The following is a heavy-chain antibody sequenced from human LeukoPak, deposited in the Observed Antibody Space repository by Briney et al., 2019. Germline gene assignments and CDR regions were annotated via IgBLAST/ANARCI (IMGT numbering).Heavy chain of an antibody. Sequence: GASVKVSFKASGYTFTSYGISWVRQAPGQGLEWMGWISAYNGNTNYAQKLQGRVTMTTDTSTSTAYMELRSLKSDDTAVYYCARASYCSGGSCYSDYWGQGTLVTVSS. CDR3: ARASYCSGGSCYSDY. CDR2: ISAYNGNT. V-gene: IGHV1-18*01. J-gene: IGHJ4*02. CDR1: GYTFTSYG. D-gene: IGHD2-15*01.